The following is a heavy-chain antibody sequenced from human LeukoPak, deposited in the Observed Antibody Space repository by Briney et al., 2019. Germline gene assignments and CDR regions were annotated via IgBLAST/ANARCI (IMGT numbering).Heavy chain of an antibody. V-gene: IGHV4-39*07. D-gene: IGHD3-16*01. J-gene: IGHJ6*03. Sequence: PSETLSLTCTVSGGSISRSSYYWGWIRQPPGTGLEWIGSIYFIGITYYNPSLKSRITISVDTSKNQLSLKLNSVIAADTAVYYCARVKKGDYMDVWGKGTTVTVSS. CDR2: IYFIGIT. CDR1: GGSISRSSYY. CDR3: ARVKKGDYMDV.